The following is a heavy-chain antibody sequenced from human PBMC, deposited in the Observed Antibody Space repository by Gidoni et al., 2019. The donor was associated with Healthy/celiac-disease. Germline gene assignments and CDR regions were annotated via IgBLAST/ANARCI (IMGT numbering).Heavy chain of an antibody. Sequence: QVQLQESGPGLVKPSETLSITCTVSGGSISSYYWSWIRQPPGKGLEWIGYIYYSGSTNYNPSLKSRVTISVDTSKNQFSLKLSSVTAADTAVYYCARDPTAVAGSNWFDPWGQGTLVTVSS. V-gene: IGHV4-59*01. CDR1: GGSISSYY. D-gene: IGHD6-19*01. CDR3: ARDPTAVAGSNWFDP. J-gene: IGHJ5*02. CDR2: IYYSGST.